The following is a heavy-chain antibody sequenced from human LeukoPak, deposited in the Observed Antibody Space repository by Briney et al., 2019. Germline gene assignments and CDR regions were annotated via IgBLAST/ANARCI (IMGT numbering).Heavy chain of an antibody. Sequence: SETLSLTCTVSGGSISSSSYYWGWIRQPPGKGLEWIGSIYYSGCTYYNPSLKSRVTISVDTSKNQFSLKLSSVTAADTAVYYCASQGGYFDYWGQGTLVTVSS. J-gene: IGHJ4*02. CDR3: ASQGGYFDY. CDR1: GGSISSSSYY. D-gene: IGHD3-16*01. CDR2: IYYSGCT. V-gene: IGHV4-39*01.